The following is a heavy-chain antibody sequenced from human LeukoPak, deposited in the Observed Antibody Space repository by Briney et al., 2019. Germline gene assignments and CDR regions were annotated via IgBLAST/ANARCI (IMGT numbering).Heavy chain of an antibody. V-gene: IGHV1-69*06. CDR3: ARVAYSSSWYGY. Sequence: SVKVSCKASGGTFSSYAISWVRQAPGQGLEWMGGIIPIFGTANYAQKFQGRVTITADKSTSTAYMELSSLRSEDTAVYYCARVAYSSSWYGYWGQGTLVTVSS. J-gene: IGHJ4*02. CDR2: IIPIFGTA. D-gene: IGHD6-13*01. CDR1: GGTFSSYA.